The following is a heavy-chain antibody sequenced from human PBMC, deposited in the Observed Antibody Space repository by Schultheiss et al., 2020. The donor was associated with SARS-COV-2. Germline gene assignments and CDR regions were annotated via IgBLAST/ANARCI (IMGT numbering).Heavy chain of an antibody. CDR1: GFTFSSYD. CDR3: ARERYYYDSSGYYYLNYFDY. CDR2: IGTAGDT. D-gene: IGHD3-22*01. V-gene: IGHV3-13*01. J-gene: IGHJ4*02. Sequence: GSLRLSCAASGFTFSSYDMHWVRQATGKGLEWVSAIGTAGDTYYPGSVKGRFTISRENAKNSLYLQMNSLRAEDTAVYYCARERYYYDSSGYYYLNYFDYWGQGTLVTVSS.